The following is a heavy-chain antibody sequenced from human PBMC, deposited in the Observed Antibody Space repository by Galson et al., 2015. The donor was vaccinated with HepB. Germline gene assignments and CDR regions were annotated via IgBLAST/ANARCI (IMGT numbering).Heavy chain of an antibody. V-gene: IGHV5-10-1*01. CDR3: ARPVWGTIDDYYYGMDV. J-gene: IGHJ6*02. CDR2: IDPSDSYT. Sequence: QSGAEVKKPGESLRISCKGSGYSFTSYWISWVRQMPGKGLEWMGRIDPSDSYTNYSPSFQGHVTISADKSISTAYLQWSSLKASDTAMYYCARPVWGTIDDYYYGMDVWGQGTTVTVSS. D-gene: IGHD3-16*01. CDR1: GYSFTSYW.